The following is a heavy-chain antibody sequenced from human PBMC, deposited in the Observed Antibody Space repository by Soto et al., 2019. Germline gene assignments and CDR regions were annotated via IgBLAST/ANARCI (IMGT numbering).Heavy chain of an antibody. V-gene: IGHV1-18*01. Sequence: ASVKVSCKASGYTFTSYGISWVRQAPGQGLEWMEWISAYNGNTNYAQKLQGRVTMTTDTSTSTAYIELRRLRSDDTAVYYCARDASPYSSSWYSGFLGELQEGHYWGQGTLVTVSS. J-gene: IGHJ4*02. CDR1: GYTFTSYG. D-gene: IGHD6-13*01. CDR2: ISAYNGNT. CDR3: ARDASPYSSSWYSGFLGELQEGHY.